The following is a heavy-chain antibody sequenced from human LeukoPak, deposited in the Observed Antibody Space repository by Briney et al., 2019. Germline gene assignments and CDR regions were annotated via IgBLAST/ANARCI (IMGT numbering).Heavy chain of an antibody. J-gene: IGHJ4*02. D-gene: IGHD4-11*01. CDR2: ISSSSSYT. CDR1: GFTFSSYG. CDR3: ASGRYSNYFDY. Sequence: PGGSLRLSCAASGFTFSSYGMHWVRQAPGKGLEWVSYISSSSSYTNYADSVKGRFTISRDNAKNSLYLQMNSLRAEDTAVYYCASGRYSNYFDYWGQGTLVTVSS. V-gene: IGHV3-21*05.